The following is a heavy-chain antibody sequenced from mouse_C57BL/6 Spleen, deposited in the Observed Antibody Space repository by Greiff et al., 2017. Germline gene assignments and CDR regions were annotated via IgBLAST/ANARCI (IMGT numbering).Heavy chain of an antibody. D-gene: IGHD1-1*01. Sequence: VKLVESGPELVKPGASVKISCKASGYAFSSSWMNWVKQRPGKGLEWIGLIYPGDGDTNYNGKFKGKATLTADKSSSTAYMQLSSLTSEDSAVYFCARSLNYYGSSYFDVWGTGTTVTVSS. CDR2: IYPGDGDT. CDR3: ARSLNYYGSSYFDV. J-gene: IGHJ1*03. V-gene: IGHV1-82*01. CDR1: GYAFSSSW.